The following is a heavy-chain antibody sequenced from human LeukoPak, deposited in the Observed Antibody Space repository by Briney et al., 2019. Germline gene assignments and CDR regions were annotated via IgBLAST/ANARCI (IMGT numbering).Heavy chain of an antibody. D-gene: IGHD3-10*01. V-gene: IGHV3-21*01. CDR1: GFTFSSYS. CDR3: ARIGELRVGSHYYGMDV. Sequence: GGSLRLSCAASGFTFSSYSMNCVRQAPGKGLEWVSSISSSSSYIYYADSVKGRFTIARDNAKNSLYLQMNSLRAEETAVYYCARIGELRVGSHYYGMDVWGQGTKVTVSS. CDR2: ISSSSSYI. J-gene: IGHJ6*02.